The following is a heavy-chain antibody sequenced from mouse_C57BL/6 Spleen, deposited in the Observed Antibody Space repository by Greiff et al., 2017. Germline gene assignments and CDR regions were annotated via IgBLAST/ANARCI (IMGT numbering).Heavy chain of an antibody. V-gene: IGHV1-82*01. J-gene: IGHJ3*01. CDR2: IYPGDGDT. D-gene: IGHD2-4*01. CDR3: ANDYDETGFAY. Sequence: QVQLKESGPELVKPGASVKISCKASGYAFSSSWMNWVKQRPGKGLEWIGRIYPGDGDTNYNGKFKGKATLTADKSSSTAYMQLSSLTSEDSAVYFCANDYDETGFAYWGQGTLVTVSA. CDR1: GYAFSSSW.